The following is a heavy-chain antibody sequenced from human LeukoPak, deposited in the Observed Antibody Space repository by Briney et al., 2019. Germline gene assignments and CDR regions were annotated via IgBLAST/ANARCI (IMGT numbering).Heavy chain of an antibody. CDR3: ARSKSQVYYYYGMDV. V-gene: IGHV1-18*01. Sequence: GASVKVSCKASGYTFTSYGISWVRQAPGQGLEWMGWISAYNGNTNYAQKLQGRVTMTTDTSTSTAYMELRSLRSDDTAVYYCARSKSQVYYYYGMDVWGQGTTVTVSS. J-gene: IGHJ6*02. CDR1: GYTFTSYG. CDR2: ISAYNGNT.